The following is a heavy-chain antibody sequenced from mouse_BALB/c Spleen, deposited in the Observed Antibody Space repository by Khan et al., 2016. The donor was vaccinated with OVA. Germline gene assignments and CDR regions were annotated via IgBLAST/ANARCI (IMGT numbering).Heavy chain of an antibody. V-gene: IGHV9-3-1*01. CDR3: ARVGYSGTMDY. Sequence: QIQLVQSGPELKNPGETVRISCKASGYPFTKNGMNWVKQTPGKGLKWMGWINTYTGEPAYADDFKGRFAFSLETSASTAYLQISNLKNEETATYCCARVGYSGTMDYWGQGTSVTVSS. J-gene: IGHJ4*01. D-gene: IGHD2-3*01. CDR2: INTYTGEP. CDR1: GYPFTKNG.